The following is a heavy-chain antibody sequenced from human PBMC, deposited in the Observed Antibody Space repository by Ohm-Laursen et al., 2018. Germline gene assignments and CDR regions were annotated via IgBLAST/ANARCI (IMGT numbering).Heavy chain of an antibody. D-gene: IGHD5-24*01. CDR3: VKPTGHKIVASMGFAS. Sequence: SLRLSCAASGFTFSAYAVSWVRQAPGKGLEWVAVISYDGSNKYYADSVKGRFTISRDNSQNTVYLQMDSLRAEDTAVYYCVKPTGHKIVASMGFASWGQGTLVTVSS. V-gene: IGHV3-30*18. CDR1: GFTFSAYA. CDR2: ISYDGSNK. J-gene: IGHJ1*01.